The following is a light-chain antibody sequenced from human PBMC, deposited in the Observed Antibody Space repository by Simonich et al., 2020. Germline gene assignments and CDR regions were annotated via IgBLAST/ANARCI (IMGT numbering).Light chain of an antibody. CDR1: SSDVGGYNY. CDR2: DVS. CDR3: SSYTSSSTWV. J-gene: IGLJ3*02. V-gene: IGLV2-14*01. Sequence: QSALTQPASVSGSPGQSITISCTGTSSDVGGYNYVSWYQQHPGKAPKLMISDVSKRPSVVSNRFAGSKAGNTASLTISGLQAEDEADYYCSSYTSSSTWVFGGGTKLTVL.